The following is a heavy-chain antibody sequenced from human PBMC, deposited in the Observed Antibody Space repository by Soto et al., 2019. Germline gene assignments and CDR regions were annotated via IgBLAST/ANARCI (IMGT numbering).Heavy chain of an antibody. J-gene: IGHJ4*02. V-gene: IGHV1-46*01. CDR2: INPSGGST. CDR3: ARDRVLYYYDSSGSLDY. Sequence: ASVKVSCKASGSTFPSYYMHWVRQAPGQGLEWMGIINPSGGSTSYAQKFQGRVTMTRDTSTSTVYMELSSLRSEDTAVYYCARDRVLYYYDSSGSLDYWGQGTMVTVA. D-gene: IGHD3-22*01. CDR1: GSTFPSYY.